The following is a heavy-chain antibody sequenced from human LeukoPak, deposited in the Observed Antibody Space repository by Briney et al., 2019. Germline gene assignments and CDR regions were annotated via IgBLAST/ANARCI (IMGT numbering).Heavy chain of an antibody. D-gene: IGHD3-22*01. Sequence: ASVKVSCKASGYTFTSYYMHWVRQAPGQGLEWMGWINPNSGGTNYAQKFQGRVTMTRDTSISTAYMELSRLRSDDTAVYYCATDDSSGYYPSDYWGQGTLVTVSS. V-gene: IGHV1-2*02. CDR3: ATDDSSGYYPSDY. CDR1: GYTFTSYY. CDR2: INPNSGGT. J-gene: IGHJ4*02.